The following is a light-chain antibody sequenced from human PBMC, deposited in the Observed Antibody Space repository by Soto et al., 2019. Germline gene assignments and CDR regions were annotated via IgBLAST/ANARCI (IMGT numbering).Light chain of an antibody. CDR1: TSNIGDNY. CDR3: GTWDSSLSAIV. CDR2: ENN. J-gene: IGLJ3*02. V-gene: IGLV1-51*02. Sequence: QSVLTQPPSVSAAPGQRVTISCSGSTSNIGDNYVSWYQHLPGTAPKLLIYENNKRPPGIPDRFSGSKSGTSATLVITGLQTWDEPDYHCGTWDSSLSAIVFGGGTKLTVL.